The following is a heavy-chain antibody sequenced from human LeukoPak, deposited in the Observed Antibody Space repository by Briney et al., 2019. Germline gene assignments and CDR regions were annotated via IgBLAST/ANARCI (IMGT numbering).Heavy chain of an antibody. CDR2: IYYSGST. CDR3: ARRHSSGWWFDY. Sequence: SETLSLTCGVSGGSISSSYWSWIRQPPGKGLEWIGYIYYSGSTNYNPSLKSRVTMSVDTSKNQFSLKLSSVTAADTAVYYCARRHSSGWWFDYWGQGTLVTVSS. J-gene: IGHJ4*02. V-gene: IGHV4-59*08. D-gene: IGHD6-19*01. CDR1: GGSISSSY.